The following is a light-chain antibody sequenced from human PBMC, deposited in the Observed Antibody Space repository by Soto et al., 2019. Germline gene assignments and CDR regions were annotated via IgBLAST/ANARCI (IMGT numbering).Light chain of an antibody. Sequence: DFQMTQSPSSLSASVGDRVTITCRASQHIARYLNWYQQKPGKAPKFLIYAASTLQSGVPSRFSGSGSGTEFTLTIDSLQPEDVATYFCQQSFSAPWTFGQGAKVDVK. CDR2: AAS. J-gene: IGKJ1*01. CDR3: QQSFSAPWT. V-gene: IGKV1-39*01. CDR1: QHIARY.